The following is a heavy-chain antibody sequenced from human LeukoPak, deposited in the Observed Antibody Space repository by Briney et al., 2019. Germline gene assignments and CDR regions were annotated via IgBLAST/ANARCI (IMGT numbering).Heavy chain of an antibody. Sequence: SQTLSLTCTVSGGSISSGGYYWSWIRQHPGKGLEWIGYIYYSGSTYYNPSLKSRVTISVDTSKNQFSLKLSSVTAADTAVYYCARELPIPAAMFGWFDPWGQGTLATVSS. CDR1: GGSISSGGYY. V-gene: IGHV4-31*03. J-gene: IGHJ5*02. D-gene: IGHD2-2*01. CDR3: ARELPIPAAMFGWFDP. CDR2: IYYSGST.